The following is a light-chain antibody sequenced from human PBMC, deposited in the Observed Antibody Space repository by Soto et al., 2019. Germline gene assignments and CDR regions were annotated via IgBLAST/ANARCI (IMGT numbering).Light chain of an antibody. V-gene: IGLV2-23*01. CDR1: SSVFGNYNL. CDR2: EDD. CDR3: CSYAGSSSLV. J-gene: IGLJ3*02. Sequence: QSALTQPASVSGSPGQSITISCTGTSSVFGNYNLVSWYQQHPDKAPKLIIYEDDKRPSGVSNRFSGSKSGNTASLTISGLQTEDEADYYCCSYAGSSSLVFGGGTKVTVL.